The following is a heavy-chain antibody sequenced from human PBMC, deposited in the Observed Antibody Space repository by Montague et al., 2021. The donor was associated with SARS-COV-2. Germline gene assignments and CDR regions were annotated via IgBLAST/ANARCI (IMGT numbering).Heavy chain of an antibody. CDR1: CGSISSSSYY. J-gene: IGHJ6*02. V-gene: IGHV4-39*07. CDR2: ISYSGST. CDR3: ARNTRIIMLVVVEGYGMDV. D-gene: IGHD3-22*01. Sequence: SETLSLTCTVSCGSISSSSYYWGWIRQPPGKGLEWIGSISYSGSTYYNPSLKSRVALSVDTTKNQFSLKLSSVTAADTAVYYCARNTRIIMLVVVEGYGMDVWGQGTTVTVSS.